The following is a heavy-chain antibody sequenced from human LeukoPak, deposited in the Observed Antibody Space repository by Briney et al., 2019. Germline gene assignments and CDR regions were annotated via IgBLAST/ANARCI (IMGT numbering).Heavy chain of an antibody. CDR2: ISAYNGNT. CDR1: GYTFTSYG. CDR3: ASRYSYGQDAFDI. V-gene: IGHV1-18*01. Sequence: GASVKVSCKASGYTFTSYGISWVRQAPGQGLEWMGWISAYNGNTNYAQKLLGRVTMTTDTSTSTAYMELRSLRSDDTAVYYCASRYSYGQDAFDIWGQGTMVTVSS. J-gene: IGHJ3*02. D-gene: IGHD5-18*01.